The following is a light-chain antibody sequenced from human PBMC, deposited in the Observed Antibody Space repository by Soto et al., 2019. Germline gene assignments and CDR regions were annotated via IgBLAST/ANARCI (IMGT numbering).Light chain of an antibody. V-gene: IGLV1-40*01. J-gene: IGLJ3*02. Sequence: QSVLTQPPSVSGAPGQRVTISCTGSSSNIGAGYDVHWYQQLPGTAPKLLIYGNSNRPSGVPDRFSGSKSGTSASLAITGLQAEDEADYYCQSYDSSLSGWVFGGRTKVTV. CDR3: QSYDSSLSGWV. CDR2: GNS. CDR1: SSNIGAGYD.